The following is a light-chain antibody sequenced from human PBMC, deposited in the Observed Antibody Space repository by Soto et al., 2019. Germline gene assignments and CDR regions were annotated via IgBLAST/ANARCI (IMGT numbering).Light chain of an antibody. J-gene: IGLJ1*01. CDR2: DVS. Sequence: QSVLTQPRSVSGSPGQSVTISCTGTSNDVGRYIHVSWYQQHPGKAPKLMIYDVSKRPSGVPDRFSGSKSGNTASLTISGLQVEDEADYYCCSFAGNPYVFGTGTKVTVL. CDR1: SNDVGRYIH. CDR3: CSFAGNPYV. V-gene: IGLV2-11*01.